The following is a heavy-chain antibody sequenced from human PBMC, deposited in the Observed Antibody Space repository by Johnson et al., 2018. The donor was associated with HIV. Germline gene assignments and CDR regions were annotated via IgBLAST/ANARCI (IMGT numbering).Heavy chain of an antibody. V-gene: IGHV3-7*01. D-gene: IGHD1-26*01. J-gene: IGHJ3*02. CDR1: GFTFGTYW. Sequence: VQLVESWGGLVQPGESLRLSCVVSGFTFGTYWMTWVRQAPGNGLEWVATIKLDGSDKYYLDSVKGRFTISRDNSKNTLYLQMNSLRAEDTAVYYCAKDLIELQGAFDIWGQGTMVTVSS. CDR2: IKLDGSDK. CDR3: AKDLIELQGAFDI.